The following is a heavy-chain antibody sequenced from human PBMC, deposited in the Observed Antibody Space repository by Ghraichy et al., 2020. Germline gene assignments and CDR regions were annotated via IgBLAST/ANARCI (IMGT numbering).Heavy chain of an antibody. V-gene: IGHV4-61*01. D-gene: IGHD6-25*01. Sequence: SETLSLTCTVSGGSVSSGSYYWSWIRPPPGMGLVWIRYIYYSRSTNSNPSLKSRVTIPIDTSKNQISLKLSSMTAADTAVYYCATMIAARTHYYYCVDVWVQGTTVTVSS. CDR1: GGSVSSGSYY. CDR3: ATMIAARTHYYYCVDV. J-gene: IGHJ6*02. CDR2: IYYSRST.